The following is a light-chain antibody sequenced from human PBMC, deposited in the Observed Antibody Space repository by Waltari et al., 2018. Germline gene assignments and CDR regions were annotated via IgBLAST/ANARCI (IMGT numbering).Light chain of an antibody. CDR2: EVT. J-gene: IGLJ1*01. CDR3: CSYAGLGIYV. CDR1: SSDVGNYNL. Sequence: QSGLTQPASVSGSPGQSIPVSCTGTSSDVGNYNLVSCYQQYPGKAPKLMVYEVTKRTSGVSDRFSGSKSGNTASLTISGLQSEDEADYYCCSYAGLGIYVFGTGTKVTVL. V-gene: IGLV2-23*02.